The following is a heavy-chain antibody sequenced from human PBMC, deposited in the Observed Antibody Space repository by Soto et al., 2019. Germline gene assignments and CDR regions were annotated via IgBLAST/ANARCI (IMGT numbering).Heavy chain of an antibody. CDR3: AGGITMVRYGNNWFDP. D-gene: IGHD3-10*01. CDR1: GGTFSSYA. V-gene: IGHV1-69*01. CDR2: SIPICGTA. Sequence: QVQLVQSGAEVKKPGSSVKVSCKASGGTFSSYAISWVRQAPGQGLEWMGGSIPICGTANYAQKYKGRVTITADESTSPAYMELSSLRSEDTAVYYCAGGITMVRYGNNWFDPWGQGTLVTVSS. J-gene: IGHJ5*02.